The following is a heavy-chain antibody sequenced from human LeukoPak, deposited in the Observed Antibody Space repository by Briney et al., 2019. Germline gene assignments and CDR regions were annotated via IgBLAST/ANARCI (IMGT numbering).Heavy chain of an antibody. CDR3: ARVGGGNFYYYGMDV. J-gene: IGHJ6*02. CDR1: GGSISSYY. Sequence: SETPSLTCAVSGGSISSYYWSWIRQPPGKGLEWIGYIYYSGSTNYNPSLKSRVTISVDTSQNQFSLRLSSVTAADTAVYYCARVGGGNFYYYGMDVWGQGTTVTVSS. D-gene: IGHD2-15*01. V-gene: IGHV4-59*01. CDR2: IYYSGST.